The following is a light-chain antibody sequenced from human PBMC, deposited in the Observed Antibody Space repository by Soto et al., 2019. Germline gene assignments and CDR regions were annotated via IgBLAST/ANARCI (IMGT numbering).Light chain of an antibody. J-gene: IGLJ2*01. CDR2: DVN. Sequence: QSALTQPASVSGSPGQSITISCAGTSSDVGGYNYVSWYQQHPGKVPRLIISDVNKRPSGVSDRFSGSKSGNTASLTISGLQAVDEADYYCASFTRSVTVVFGGGTKLTVL. V-gene: IGLV2-14*03. CDR1: SSDVGGYNY. CDR3: ASFTRSVTVV.